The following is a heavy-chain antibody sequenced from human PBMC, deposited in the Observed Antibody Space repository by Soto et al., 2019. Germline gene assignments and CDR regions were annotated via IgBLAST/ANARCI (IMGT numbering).Heavy chain of an antibody. D-gene: IGHD3-22*01. CDR1: GGSISSGDYY. CDR3: ARAPRYYYDSSGYRSHNWFDP. CDR2: IYYSGST. Sequence: PSETLSLTCTVSGGSISSGDYYWSWIRQPPGKGLEWIGYIYYSGSTYYNTSLKSRVTISVDTSKNQFSLKLSSVTAADTAVYYCARAPRYYYDSSGYRSHNWFDPWGQGTLVTVSS. V-gene: IGHV4-30-4*01. J-gene: IGHJ5*02.